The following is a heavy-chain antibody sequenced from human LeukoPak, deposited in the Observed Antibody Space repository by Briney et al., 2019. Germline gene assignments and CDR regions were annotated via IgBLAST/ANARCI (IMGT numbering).Heavy chain of an antibody. CDR1: GFTFSSNS. CDR3: ARDAENFYSSSWYIWFDP. J-gene: IGHJ5*02. Sequence: GGSLTLSCAASGFTFSSNSMNWVRQAPGKGLEWVSYISSSSSTIYYADSVKGRFTISRDNAKNSLYLQMNSLRAEDTAVYYCARDAENFYSSSWYIWFDPWGQGTLVTVSS. CDR2: ISSSSSTI. D-gene: IGHD6-13*01. V-gene: IGHV3-48*01.